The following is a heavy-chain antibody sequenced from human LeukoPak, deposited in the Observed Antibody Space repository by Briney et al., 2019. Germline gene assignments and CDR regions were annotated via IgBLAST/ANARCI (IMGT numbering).Heavy chain of an antibody. J-gene: IGHJ6*02. D-gene: IGHD2-8*01. Sequence: PSETLSLTCTVSGGSISSDGYYWTWIRQHPGKGLEWIGYIYHSENTYYNPSLKSRITISVDTSKNQFSLKLSSVTAADTAVYYCARDRGMVYGLDVWGQGTTVTVSS. CDR3: ARDRGMVYGLDV. CDR2: IYHSENT. V-gene: IGHV4-31*03. CDR1: GGSISSDGYY.